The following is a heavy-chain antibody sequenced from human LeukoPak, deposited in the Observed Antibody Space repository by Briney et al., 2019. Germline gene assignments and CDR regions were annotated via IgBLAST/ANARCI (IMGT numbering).Heavy chain of an antibody. CDR3: ARVEKRAMVRGVSCRWFDP. D-gene: IGHD3-10*01. Sequence: ASVKVSCXASGYTFTSYDINWVRQATGQGLEWMARMNPNSGNTGYAQKFQGRVTMTRNTSISTAYMELSSLRSEDTAVYYCARVEKRAMVRGVSCRWFDPWGQGTLVTVSS. V-gene: IGHV1-8*01. CDR2: MNPNSGNT. J-gene: IGHJ5*02. CDR1: GYTFTSYD.